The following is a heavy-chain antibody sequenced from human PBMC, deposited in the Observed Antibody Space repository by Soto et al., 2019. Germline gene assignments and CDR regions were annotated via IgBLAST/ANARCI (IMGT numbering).Heavy chain of an antibody. J-gene: IGHJ6*02. CDR1: QFTISSYD. Sequence: ALSLSCASSQFTISSYDMQLFRRPPGKGLEWVAVIWYDGSNKYHADSVKGRFTISRDNSKNTLYLQMNSLRAEDTAVYYCARVGTEYYYYGMDVWGQGTTVTVSS. CDR3: ARVGTEYYYYGMDV. V-gene: IGHV3-33*01. D-gene: IGHD1-1*01. CDR2: IWYDGSNK.